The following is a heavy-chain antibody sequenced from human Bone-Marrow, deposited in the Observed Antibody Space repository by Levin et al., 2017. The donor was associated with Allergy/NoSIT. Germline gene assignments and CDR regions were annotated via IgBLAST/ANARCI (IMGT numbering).Heavy chain of an antibody. D-gene: IGHD5-12*01. CDR2: INPNSGGT. CDR3: ARDRFSGGYGSDY. J-gene: IGHJ4*02. V-gene: IGHV1-2*06. CDR1: GYTFTGYY. Sequence: GESLKISCKASGYTFTGYYMHWVRQAPGQGLEWMGRINPNSGGTNYAQKFQGRVTMTRDTSISTAYMELSRLRSDDTAVYYCARDRFSGGYGSDYWGQGTLVTVSS.